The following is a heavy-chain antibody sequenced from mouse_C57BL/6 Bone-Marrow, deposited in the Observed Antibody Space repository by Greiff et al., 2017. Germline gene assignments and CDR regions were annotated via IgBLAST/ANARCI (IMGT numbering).Heavy chain of an antibody. J-gene: IGHJ3*01. V-gene: IGHV1-9*01. D-gene: IGHD1-1*02. Sequence: VQLQQSGAELMKPGASVKLSCTATGFTFTGYWMEWVKQRPGHGLEWIGEIVPGDGSTKYTAKFKGKATFTADTSSNTAYMQLSSLTTEDTAIYYCASDGSYSFAYWGQGTLVTVSA. CDR1: GFTFTGYW. CDR2: IVPGDGST. CDR3: ASDGSYSFAY.